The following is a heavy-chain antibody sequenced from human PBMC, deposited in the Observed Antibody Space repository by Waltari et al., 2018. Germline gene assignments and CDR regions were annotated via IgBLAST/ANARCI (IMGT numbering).Heavy chain of an antibody. V-gene: IGHV3-33*01. J-gene: IGHJ6*02. D-gene: IGHD3-3*01. CDR3: ARYPHGRNYDFWSGTYYYYGMDV. CDR1: GFTFSSYG. CDR2: IWYDGSNK. Sequence: QVQLVESGGGVVQPGRSLRLSCAASGFTFSSYGMPWVRQAPGKGREWVAVIWYDGSNKYYAYSVKGRFTISRDNSKNTLYLQMNSLRAEDTAVYYCARYPHGRNYDFWSGTYYYYGMDVWGQGTTVTVSS.